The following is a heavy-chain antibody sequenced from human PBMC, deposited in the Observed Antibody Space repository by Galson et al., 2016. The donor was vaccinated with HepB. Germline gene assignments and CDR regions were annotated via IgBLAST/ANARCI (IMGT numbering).Heavy chain of an antibody. CDR2: IYYSGTT. D-gene: IGHD3-9*01. CDR3: ARLNRHFDWSISPPTVAFYMDV. Sequence: LSLTCVVSGGSITSSNYYWGWIRQSPGKGLEWIATIYYSGTTFYNPSLESRVTISLDTSKNQFSLRVRSVTAADTTVYYCARLNRHFDWSISPPTVAFYMDVWGKGTTVTVSS. J-gene: IGHJ6*03. CDR1: GGSITSSNYY. V-gene: IGHV4-39*01.